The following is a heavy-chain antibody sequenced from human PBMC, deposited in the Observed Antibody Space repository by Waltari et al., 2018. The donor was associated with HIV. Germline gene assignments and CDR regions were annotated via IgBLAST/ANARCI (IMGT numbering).Heavy chain of an antibody. CDR1: GYTFSNYG. Sequence: QVQLVQSGAEVKKPGASVTVSCKASGYTFSNYGITWVRQAPGQGLEWMGWISAYNGNTNYAQKVQGRITMTTDTSTSTAYMELRSLRSDDTAVYYCARDLGSSGSYGAQAQYWGQGTLVTVSS. J-gene: IGHJ4*02. V-gene: IGHV1-18*01. CDR3: ARDLGSSGSYGAQAQY. CDR2: ISAYNGNT. D-gene: IGHD1-26*01.